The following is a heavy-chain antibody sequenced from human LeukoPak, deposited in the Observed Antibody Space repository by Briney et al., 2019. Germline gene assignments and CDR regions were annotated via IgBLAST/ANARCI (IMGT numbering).Heavy chain of an antibody. V-gene: IGHV4-59*08. CDR3: ARLKAIGWLPYYFDY. J-gene: IGHJ4*02. Sequence: PSETLSLTCAVYGGSFSGYYWSWIRQPPGKGLEWIGYIYYSGSTNYNPSLKSRVTISVDTSKNQFSLKLSSVTAADTAVYYCARLKAIGWLPYYFDYWGQGTLVTVSS. CDR1: GGSFSGYY. D-gene: IGHD5-12*01. CDR2: IYYSGST.